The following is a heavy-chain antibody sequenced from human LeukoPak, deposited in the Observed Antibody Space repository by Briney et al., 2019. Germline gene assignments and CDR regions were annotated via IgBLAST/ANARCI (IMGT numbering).Heavy chain of an antibody. CDR2: ISSSSGTI. Sequence: PGGSLRLSCAASGFTFSSFSMDWVRQAPGKGLEWVSYISSSSGTINYADSVKGRFTISRDNAKNSLYLQMNSLRAEDTAAYYCARVSGYNTMVRSSSAKGYYYYGMDVWGQGTTVTVSS. J-gene: IGHJ6*02. CDR1: GFTFSSFS. V-gene: IGHV3-48*01. CDR3: ARVSGYNTMVRSSSAKGYYYYGMDV. D-gene: IGHD3-10*01.